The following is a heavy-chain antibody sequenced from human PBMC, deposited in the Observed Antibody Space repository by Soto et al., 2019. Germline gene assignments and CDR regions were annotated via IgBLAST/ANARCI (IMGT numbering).Heavy chain of an antibody. V-gene: IGHV1-46*01. D-gene: IGHD3-10*01. CDR1: GYTFSNYF. Sequence: QVQLVQSGAEVKEPGASVKVSCKTSGYTFSNYFIHWVRQAPGQGLEWVGIMNPGTANTKYAQKFQGRATMTMDMSTTTFFMELSSLRSEDTAVYYCARESEIRGLMVSYWFDPWGQGTLVTVSS. CDR2: MNPGTANT. CDR3: ARESEIRGLMVSYWFDP. J-gene: IGHJ5*02.